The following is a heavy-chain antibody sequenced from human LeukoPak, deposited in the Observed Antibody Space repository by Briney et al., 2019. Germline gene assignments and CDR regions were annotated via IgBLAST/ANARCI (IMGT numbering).Heavy chain of an antibody. CDR1: GYTFTSYY. CDR2: INPSGGST. V-gene: IGHV1-46*01. Sequence: ASVKVSCKASGYTFTSYYMHWVRQPPGQGLEWMGIINPSGGSTSYAQKFQGRVTMTRDTSTSTVYMELSSLRSEDTAVYYCAAAIAVAGATSPLVYWGQGTLVTVSS. CDR3: AAAIAVAGATSPLVY. D-gene: IGHD6-19*01. J-gene: IGHJ4*02.